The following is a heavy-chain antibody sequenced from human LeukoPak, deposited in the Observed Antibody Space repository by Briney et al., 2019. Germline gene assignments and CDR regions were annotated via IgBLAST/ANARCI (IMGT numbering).Heavy chain of an antibody. J-gene: IGHJ1*01. Sequence: GGSLRLSCAASRFTFSSFGMHWVPQAPGKGPEWLAVISYDGSNKYYADSVKGRFTISRDNSKNTLYLQMNSLRAEDTAVYYCAKGRYYGSGNSFAYFQHWGQGTLVTVSS. V-gene: IGHV3-30*18. CDR1: RFTFSSFG. D-gene: IGHD3-10*01. CDR2: ISYDGSNK. CDR3: AKGRYYGSGNSFAYFQH.